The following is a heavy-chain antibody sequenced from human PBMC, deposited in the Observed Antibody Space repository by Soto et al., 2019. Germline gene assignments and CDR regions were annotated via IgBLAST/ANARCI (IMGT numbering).Heavy chain of an antibody. CDR3: ARANFGSGSNYPYFDY. Sequence: GASVKVSCKASGYTFTGYYMHWVRQAPGQGLEWMGWINPKSGGTNYAQDFQGWVTMTRDTSISTAYMELSRLRSDDTAVYYCARANFGSGSNYPYFDYWGQGTLVTVSS. J-gene: IGHJ4*02. CDR1: GYTFTGYY. D-gene: IGHD3-10*01. V-gene: IGHV1-2*04. CDR2: INPKSGGT.